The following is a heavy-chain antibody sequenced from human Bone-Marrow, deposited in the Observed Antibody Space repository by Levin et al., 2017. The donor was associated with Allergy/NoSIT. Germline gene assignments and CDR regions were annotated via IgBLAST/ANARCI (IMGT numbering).Heavy chain of an antibody. Sequence: ASETLSLTCGVSGGSFTEYYWTWIRQTPGKGLEWLGKINHSGSTTYKTSLQSRVTMSVDTSKRQFSLSLTSVTAADTAVYYCSGARNEIRTPTWGLYDYIYYGLDVWGQGTAVTVSS. V-gene: IGHV4-34*01. CDR2: INHSGST. CDR1: GGSFTEYY. J-gene: IGHJ6*02. CDR3: SGARNEIRTPTWGLYDYIYYGLDV. D-gene: IGHD4-11*01.